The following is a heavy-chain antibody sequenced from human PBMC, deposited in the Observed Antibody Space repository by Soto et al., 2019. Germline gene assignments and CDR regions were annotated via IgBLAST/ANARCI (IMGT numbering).Heavy chain of an antibody. CDR2: IYTSGST. J-gene: IGHJ5*02. CDR1: GGSISSYY. Sequence: SETLSLTCTVSGGSISSYYWSWIRQPAGKGLEWIGRIYTSGSTNYNPSLKSRVTMSVDTSKNQFSLKLSSVTTADTAAYYCARVESEYQLLYDYWFDPWGQGTLVTVSS. CDR3: ARVESEYQLLYDYWFDP. V-gene: IGHV4-4*07. D-gene: IGHD2-2*02.